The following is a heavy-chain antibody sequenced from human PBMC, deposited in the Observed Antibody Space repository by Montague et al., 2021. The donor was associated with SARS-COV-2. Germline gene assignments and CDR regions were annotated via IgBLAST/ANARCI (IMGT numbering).Heavy chain of an antibody. CDR1: GFTFSSYS. D-gene: IGHD4-17*01. J-gene: IGHJ4*02. CDR3: AKGSLPGDFVFHY. CDR2: ISSSTNII. Sequence: SLRLSCAASGFTFSSYSVNWVRQAPGKGLEWISYISSSTNIIYYADSVKGRFTISRDNSKNTLYLQMNSLRAEDTAVYFCAKGSLPGDFVFHYWGQGTLVTVSS. V-gene: IGHV3-48*01.